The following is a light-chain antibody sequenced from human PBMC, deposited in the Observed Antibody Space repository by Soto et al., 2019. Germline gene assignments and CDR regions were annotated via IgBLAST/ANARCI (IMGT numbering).Light chain of an antibody. Sequence: EFVLTQSPGTLSLSPGERATLSCRASQTVRNNYLAWYQQKPGQAPRLLIYDASSRATGIPDRFSGGGSGTDFTLTISRLEPEDFAVYYCLHHGSSLWTFGQGTKVDIK. CDR1: QTVRNNY. CDR2: DAS. CDR3: LHHGSSLWT. V-gene: IGKV3-20*01. J-gene: IGKJ1*01.